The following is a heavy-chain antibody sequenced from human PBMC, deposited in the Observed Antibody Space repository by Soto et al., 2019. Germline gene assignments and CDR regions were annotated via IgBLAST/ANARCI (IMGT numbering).Heavy chain of an antibody. Sequence: GGSLRLSCAASGFTFDDDAMHWVRQARGEGLEWVACISWNSGSIGYADSVKGRFTISRDNAKNSLSLQMNSLRAEDTALYYCAKEKGFGRVRKGMDVWGQGTTVIVSS. CDR1: GFTFDDDA. CDR2: ISWNSGSI. CDR3: AKEKGFGRVRKGMDV. V-gene: IGHV3-9*01. J-gene: IGHJ6*02. D-gene: IGHD3-16*01.